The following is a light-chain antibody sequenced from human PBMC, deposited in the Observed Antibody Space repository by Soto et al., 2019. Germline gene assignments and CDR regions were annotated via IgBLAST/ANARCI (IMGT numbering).Light chain of an antibody. Sequence: ITLSQATLSLSPRERVTLSCRASQSVSSNLAWYQQKPGQAPRLLIYGASTRATGIPARFSGSGSGTEFTLTISSLQSEDFAVYYCQQYSNWPRPFGQGTKVDI. CDR1: QSVSSN. J-gene: IGKJ1*01. CDR2: GAS. V-gene: IGKV3-15*01. CDR3: QQYSNWPRP.